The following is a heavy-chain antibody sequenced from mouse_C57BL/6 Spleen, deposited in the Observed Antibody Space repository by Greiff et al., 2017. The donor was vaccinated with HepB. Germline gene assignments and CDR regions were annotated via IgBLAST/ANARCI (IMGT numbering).Heavy chain of an antibody. D-gene: IGHD1-1*01. J-gene: IGHJ2*01. CDR3: TKATVVATDYFDY. Sequence: VQLVESGAELVRPGASVTLSCKASGYTFTDYEMHWVKQTPVHGLEWIGAIDPETGGTAYNQKFKGKAILTADKSSSTAYMELRSLTSEDSAVYYCTKATVVATDYFDYWGQGTTLTVSS. CDR2: IDPETGGT. V-gene: IGHV1-15*01. CDR1: GYTFTDYE.